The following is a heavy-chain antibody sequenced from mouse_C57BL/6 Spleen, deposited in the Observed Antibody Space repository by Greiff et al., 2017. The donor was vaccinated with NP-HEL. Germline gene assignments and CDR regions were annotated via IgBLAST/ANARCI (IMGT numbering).Heavy chain of an antibody. V-gene: IGHV1-82*01. CDR3: ASSLITTVVGDFDY. CDR1: GYAFSSSW. CDR2: IYPGDGDT. Sequence: VQLQQSGPELVKPGASVTISCKASGYAFSSSWMNWVKQRPGKGLEWIGRIYPGDGDTNYNGKFKGKATLTADKSSSTAYMQLSSLTSEDSAVYFGASSLITTVVGDFDYWGQGTTLTVSS. D-gene: IGHD1-1*01. J-gene: IGHJ2*01.